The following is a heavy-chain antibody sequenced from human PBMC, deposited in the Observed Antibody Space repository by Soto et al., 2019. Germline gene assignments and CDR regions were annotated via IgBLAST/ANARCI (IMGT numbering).Heavy chain of an antibody. J-gene: IGHJ6*02. CDR2: INAGNGNT. V-gene: IGHV1-3*01. Sequence: VASVKVSCKASGYTFTTYDMHWVRQAPGQRLEWMGWINAGNGNTKYSQKFQGRVIITRDTSASTAYMELSSLRSEDTAVYYCARYRKQLWPPSDGMDVWGQGTTVTVS. CDR3: ARYRKQLWPPSDGMDV. D-gene: IGHD5-18*01. CDR1: GYTFTTYD.